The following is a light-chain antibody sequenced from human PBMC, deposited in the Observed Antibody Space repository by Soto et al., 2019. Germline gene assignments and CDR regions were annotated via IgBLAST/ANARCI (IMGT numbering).Light chain of an antibody. V-gene: IGKV3-11*01. J-gene: IGKJ4*01. CDR3: QQRSNWPPN. CDR2: DAS. CDR1: QSVSSN. Sequence: TQSPATLSVSPGERATLSCRASQSVSSNLAWYQQKPGQAPRLLIYDASNRATGIPARFSGSGSGTDFTLTISSLEPEDFAVYYCQQRSNWPPNFGGGTKVDIK.